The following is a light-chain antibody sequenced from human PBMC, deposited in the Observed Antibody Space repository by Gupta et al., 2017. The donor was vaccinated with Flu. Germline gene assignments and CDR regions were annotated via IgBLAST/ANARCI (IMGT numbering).Light chain of an antibody. J-gene: IGLJ1*01. Sequence: SSALTPPPSVSVSPGQTASITCSVDNLGDHYACRYQPQPGQSPVLVIYQDSKRPSGLPERFAGSHSGTTATLTISGTQAGADDDYYWQAGDSSSYVFGTGTKGTVL. V-gene: IGLV3-1*01. CDR1: NLGDHY. CDR2: QDS. CDR3: QAGDSSSYV.